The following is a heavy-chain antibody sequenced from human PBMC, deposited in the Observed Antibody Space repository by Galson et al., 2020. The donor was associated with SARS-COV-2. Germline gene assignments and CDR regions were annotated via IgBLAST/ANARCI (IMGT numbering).Heavy chain of an antibody. J-gene: IGHJ6*02. V-gene: IGHV3-15*01. CDR2: IKSKTDGGTT. CDR3: TTRAYSSSWYEGYCYYGMDV. Sequence: GGSLRLSCAASGFTFSNAWMSWVRQAPGKGLEWVGRIKSKTDGGTTDYAAPVKGRFTISRDDSKNTLYLQMNSLKTEDTAVYYCTTRAYSSSWYEGYCYYGMDVWGQGTTVTVSS. D-gene: IGHD6-13*01. CDR1: GFTFSNAW.